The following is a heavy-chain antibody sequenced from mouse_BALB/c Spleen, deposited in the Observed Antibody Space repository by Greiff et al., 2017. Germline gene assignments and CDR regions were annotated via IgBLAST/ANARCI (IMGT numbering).Heavy chain of an antibody. D-gene: IGHD3-1*01. Sequence: QVQLQQPGAEPVKPGASVKLSCKASGYTFTSYWMHWVKQRPGQGLEWIGEINPSNGRTNYNEKFKSKATLTVDKSSSTAYMQLSSLTSEDSAVYYCATARATPFAYWGQGTLVTVSA. J-gene: IGHJ3*01. CDR1: GYTFTSYW. V-gene: IGHV1S81*02. CDR3: ATARATPFAY. CDR2: INPSNGRT.